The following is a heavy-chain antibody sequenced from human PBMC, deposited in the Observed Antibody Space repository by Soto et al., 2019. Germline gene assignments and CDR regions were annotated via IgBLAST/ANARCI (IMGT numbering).Heavy chain of an antibody. J-gene: IGHJ4*02. V-gene: IGHV4-59*08. CDR1: GGSISSFY. CDR2: IYYTGST. CDR3: ARHPDY. Sequence: ATLSLTCTVSGGSISSFYWSWIRQPPGKGLEWVGYIYYTGSTNYNPSLKSRVTISVDTSKNQFSLKLSSVTAADTAVYYCARHPDYWGQGTLVTVSS.